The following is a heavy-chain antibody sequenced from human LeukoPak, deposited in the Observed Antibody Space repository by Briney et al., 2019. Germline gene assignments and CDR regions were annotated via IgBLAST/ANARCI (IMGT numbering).Heavy chain of an antibody. CDR2: IYRDGST. D-gene: IGHD6-19*01. J-gene: IGHJ4*02. CDR3: ARDPRSGSVNFDY. CDR1: GFTVSSNY. Sequence: GGSLRLSCAASGFTVSSNYMSWVRQAPGKGLEWVSVIYRDGSTFYADSVKGRFTIFRDNFKNTLYLQMNSLRAEDTAVYYCARDPRSGSVNFDYWGQGTLVTVSS. V-gene: IGHV3-53*01.